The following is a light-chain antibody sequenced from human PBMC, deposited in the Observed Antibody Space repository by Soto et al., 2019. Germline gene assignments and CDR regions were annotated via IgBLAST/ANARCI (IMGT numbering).Light chain of an antibody. CDR3: SSFTTSTTYV. CDR2: DVS. CDR1: TSNFVGDKY. Sequence: QSALTQPRSVSGSPGQSVTISCTGTTSNFVGDKYVAWYQQHPGKAPRLMIYDVSKRPSGVPDRFSGSKSGNTASLTISGLQAEDEADYYCSSFTTSTTYVFGTGTKVTVL. J-gene: IGLJ1*01. V-gene: IGLV2-11*01.